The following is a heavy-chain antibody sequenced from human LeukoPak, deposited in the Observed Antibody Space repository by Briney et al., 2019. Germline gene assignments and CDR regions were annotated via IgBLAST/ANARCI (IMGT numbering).Heavy chain of an antibody. V-gene: IGHV3-23*01. D-gene: IGHD6-19*01. J-gene: IGHJ4*02. CDR1: GFTFSSYA. CDR2: ISGSGGST. Sequence: AGGSLRLSCAASGFTFSSYAMSWVRQALGRGLEWVSAISGSGGSTYYADSVKGRFTISRDNSKNTLYLQMNSLRAEDTAVYYCALAVAGDFDYWGQGTLVTVSS. CDR3: ALAVAGDFDY.